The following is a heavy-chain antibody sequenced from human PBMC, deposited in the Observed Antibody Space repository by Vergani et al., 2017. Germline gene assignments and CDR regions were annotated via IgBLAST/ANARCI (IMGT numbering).Heavy chain of an antibody. J-gene: IGHJ4*02. V-gene: IGHV3-7*03. D-gene: IGHD1-20*01. CDR2: IKQDGSEK. CDR1: GFTFSSYW. Sequence: EVQLLESGGGLVQPGGSLRLSCAASGFTFSSYWMSWVRQAPGKGLEWVANIKQDGSEKYYVDSVKGRFTISRDNAKNSLYLQMNSLRAEDTAVYYCARTGITGIDPFDYWGQGTLVTVSS. CDR3: ARTGITGIDPFDY.